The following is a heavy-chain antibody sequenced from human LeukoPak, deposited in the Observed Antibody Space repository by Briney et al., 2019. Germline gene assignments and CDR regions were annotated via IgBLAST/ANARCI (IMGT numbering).Heavy chain of an antibody. J-gene: IGHJ4*02. Sequence: SQTLSLTCTVSGGSISSDNYYWSWIRQPPGKGLEWIGYVYYSGSSYNNPSLKSRVIISVDTSKNQFSLRLSSVTAADTAMYYCASTLLSRDGYNFDYWGQGTLVTVSS. CDR1: GGSISSDNYY. V-gene: IGHV4-30-4*01. CDR2: VYYSGSS. D-gene: IGHD5-24*01. CDR3: ASTLLSRDGYNFDY.